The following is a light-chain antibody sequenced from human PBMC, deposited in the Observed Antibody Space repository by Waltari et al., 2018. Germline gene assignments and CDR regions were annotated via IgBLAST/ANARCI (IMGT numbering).Light chain of an antibody. V-gene: IGLV3-21*03. Sequence: SYVVTQSPSVSVAPGMTAKISCGGDNIRTYSVHWYQQKAGQAPVLVVYDDRDRPSGVPERFSGSNSGNTATLTISRVEAGDEADYYCQVSSGGNDHDYVFGSGT. CDR2: DDR. J-gene: IGLJ6*01. CDR1: NIRTYS. CDR3: QVSSGGNDHDYV.